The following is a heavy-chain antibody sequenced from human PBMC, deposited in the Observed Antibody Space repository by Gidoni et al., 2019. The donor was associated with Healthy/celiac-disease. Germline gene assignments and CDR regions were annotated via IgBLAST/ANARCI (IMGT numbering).Heavy chain of an antibody. J-gene: IGHJ3*02. V-gene: IGHV2-5*02. CDR1: GLSLSTSGVG. CDR2: ISWDDDK. CDR3: ARRLTDIVVVPAVYDDVWGSYRGAFDI. Sequence: QITLKESGPTLVKPTQTLTLTCTFSGLSLSTSGVGVGWIRQPPRKALEWLALISWDDDKRYSPSLKSRLTSTKDTSKNQVVLTLTNMDPVDTATYYCARRLTDIVVVPAVYDDVWGSYRGAFDIWGQGTMVTVSS. D-gene: IGHD3-16*02.